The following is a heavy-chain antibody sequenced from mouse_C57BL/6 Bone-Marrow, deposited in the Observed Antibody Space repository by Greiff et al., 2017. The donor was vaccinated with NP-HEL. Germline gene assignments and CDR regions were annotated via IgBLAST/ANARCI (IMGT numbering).Heavy chain of an antibody. CDR2: IDPENGDT. CDR3: TTDVYAMDY. J-gene: IGHJ4*01. V-gene: IGHV14-4*01. CDR1: GFNIKDDY. Sequence: EVMLVESGAELVRPGASVKLSCTASGFNIKDDYMHWVKQRPEQGLEWIGWIDPENGDTEYASKFQGKATITADTSSNTAYLQLSSLTSEDTAVYYCTTDVYAMDYWGQGTSVTVSS.